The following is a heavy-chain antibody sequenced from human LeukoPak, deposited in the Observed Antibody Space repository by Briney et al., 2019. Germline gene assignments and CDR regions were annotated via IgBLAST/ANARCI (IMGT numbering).Heavy chain of an antibody. CDR3: VNDICGWDDQ. J-gene: IGHJ5*02. CDR1: GFNLRIYW. Sequence: PGGPQSLLCAACGFNLRIYWMLCVRQSPGKGLEGVSRMDPDGRTIDYADSVKGRFTISRDNAKDTLYLQMRSLRDEDTASYYCVNDICGWDDQWGRGTLVTVSS. D-gene: IGHD3-9*01. CDR2: MDPDGRTI. V-gene: IGHV3-74*01.